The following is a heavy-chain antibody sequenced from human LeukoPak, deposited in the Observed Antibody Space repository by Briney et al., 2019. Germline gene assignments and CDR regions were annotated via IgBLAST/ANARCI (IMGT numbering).Heavy chain of an antibody. D-gene: IGHD5-12*01. Sequence: GGSLRPSCAASGFTSTNYAMNWVRQAPGKGLEWVSVLIGSSGSTDYADSVKGRFTISRDNSKNTVFLQMNSLRAEDTAIYYCAKGAYDYIEMGYFDSWGQGTLVTVSS. J-gene: IGHJ4*02. CDR1: GFTSTNYA. CDR2: LIGSSGST. V-gene: IGHV3-23*01. CDR3: AKGAYDYIEMGYFDS.